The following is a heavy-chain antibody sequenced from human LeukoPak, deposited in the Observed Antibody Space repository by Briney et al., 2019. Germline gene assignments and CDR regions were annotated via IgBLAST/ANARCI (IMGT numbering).Heavy chain of an antibody. Sequence: PSETLSLTCAVYGGSFSGYYWSWIRKPPGKGLEWIGEINHSGSTNYNPSLKSRVTISVDTSKNQFSLKLSSVTAADTAVYYCARGRAYYDYVWGGYRYTSSYFDYWGQGTLVTVSS. D-gene: IGHD3-16*02. CDR2: INHSGST. CDR1: GGSFSGYY. CDR3: ARGRAYYDYVWGGYRYTSSYFDY. J-gene: IGHJ4*02. V-gene: IGHV4-34*01.